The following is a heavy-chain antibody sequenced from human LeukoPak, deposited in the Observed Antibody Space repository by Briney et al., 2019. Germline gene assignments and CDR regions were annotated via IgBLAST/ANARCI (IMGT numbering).Heavy chain of an antibody. D-gene: IGHD6-19*01. CDR2: IYYSGST. CDR1: GGSISSGSYY. CDR3: TRDQGLLGTDY. Sequence: PSETLSLTCTVSGGSISSGSYYWNWIRQPPGKCVEWIGYIYYSGSTYYNPSLKSRITISLDTSKNQFSLKLSSVTAADTAVYYCTRDQGLLGTDYWGQGTLVTVSS. V-gene: IGHV4-30-4*08. J-gene: IGHJ4*02.